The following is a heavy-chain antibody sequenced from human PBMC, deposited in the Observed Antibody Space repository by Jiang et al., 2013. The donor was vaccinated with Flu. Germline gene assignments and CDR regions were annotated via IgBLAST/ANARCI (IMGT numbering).Heavy chain of an antibody. CDR3: ARNVMTTVTQFFDY. V-gene: IGHV4-39*07. J-gene: IGHJ4*02. CDR2: IYFSGTT. D-gene: IGHD4-17*01. Sequence: GPGLVKPSETLSLTCSVFGDSINSNNYYWGWIRQAPGQGLEWVGSIYFSGTTYQNPSLKSRVTMSLDTSKNQFSLKLRSVTAADKAVYFCARNVMTTVTQFFDYWGQGTLITVSS. CDR1: GDSINSNNYY.